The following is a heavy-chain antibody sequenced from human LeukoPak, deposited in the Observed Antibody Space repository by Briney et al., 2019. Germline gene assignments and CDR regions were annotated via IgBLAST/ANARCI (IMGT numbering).Heavy chain of an antibody. D-gene: IGHD3-10*01. CDR3: ASLFRDDVFDI. CDR2: IYRGDSET. J-gene: IGHJ3*02. Sequence: GESLKISCKGSGYTFTSYWIGWVRQMPGKGLEWMGIIYRGDSETRYSPSFQGQVTISADKSISTAYLQWSSLKASDTAMYYCASLFRDDVFDIWGQGTMVTVSS. V-gene: IGHV5-51*01. CDR1: GYTFTSYW.